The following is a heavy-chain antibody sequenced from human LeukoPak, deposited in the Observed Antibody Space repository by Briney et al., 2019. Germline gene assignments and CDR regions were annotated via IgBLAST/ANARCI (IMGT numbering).Heavy chain of an antibody. J-gene: IGHJ4*02. CDR1: GGTFSSYA. Sequence: SVKVSCKASGGTFSSYAISWVRQAPGQGLEWTGRIIPILGIANYAQKFQGRVTITADKSTSTAYMELSSLRSEDTAVYYCARDRARKSSSSYGYWGQGTLVTVSS. V-gene: IGHV1-69*04. D-gene: IGHD6-6*01. CDR2: IIPILGIA. CDR3: ARDRARKSSSSYGY.